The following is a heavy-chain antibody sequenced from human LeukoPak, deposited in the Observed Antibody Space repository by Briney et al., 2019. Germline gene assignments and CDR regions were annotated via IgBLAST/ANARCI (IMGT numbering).Heavy chain of an antibody. CDR1: GGSISSSIYY. CDR2: IYYSGST. D-gene: IGHD1-26*01. Sequence: SETLSLTCTVSGGSISSSIYYWGWIRQSPGKGLEWIGSIYYSGSTYYNPSLKSRVTISVDTSKNQFSLKLSSVTAADTAVYYCARARIVGATFAYWGQGTLVTVSS. CDR3: ARARIVGATFAY. J-gene: IGHJ4*02. V-gene: IGHV4-39*01.